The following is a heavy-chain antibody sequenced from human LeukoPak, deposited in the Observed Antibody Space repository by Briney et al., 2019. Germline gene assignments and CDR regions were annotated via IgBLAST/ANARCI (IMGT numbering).Heavy chain of an antibody. Sequence: QPGRSLRLSCAASGFTFSGYGMHWVRQAPGRGLEWVAVIWYDGSNVYYADAVKGRFTISRDNSKNTLYLQMNSLRAEDTAVYYCARAGGGYYFDYWGQGTLVTVSS. CDR3: ARAGGGYYFDY. D-gene: IGHD3-10*01. CDR1: GFTFSGYG. V-gene: IGHV3-33*01. CDR2: IWYDGSNV. J-gene: IGHJ4*02.